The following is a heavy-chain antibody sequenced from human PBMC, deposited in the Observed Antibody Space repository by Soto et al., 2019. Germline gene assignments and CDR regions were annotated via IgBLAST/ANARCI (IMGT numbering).Heavy chain of an antibody. CDR3: ARAPSDILTVSLGGFDY. Sequence: QVQLVESGGGVVQPGRSLRLSCAASGFTFSSYGMHWVRQAPGKGLEWVAVIWYDGSNKYYADSVKGRFTISRDNSKNTLYLQMNSLRAEDTAVYYCARAPSDILTVSLGGFDYWGQGTLVTVSS. V-gene: IGHV3-33*01. CDR2: IWYDGSNK. J-gene: IGHJ4*02. D-gene: IGHD3-9*01. CDR1: GFTFSSYG.